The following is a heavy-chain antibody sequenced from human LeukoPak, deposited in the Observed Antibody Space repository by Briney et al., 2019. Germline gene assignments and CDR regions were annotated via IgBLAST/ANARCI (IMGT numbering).Heavy chain of an antibody. J-gene: IGHJ4*02. V-gene: IGHV3-23*01. D-gene: IGHD5-24*01. CDR1: GFTFSSSA. CDR3: AKDRERWLQSTFDY. Sequence: GRSLRLSCAASGFTFSSSAMSWVRQAPGKGLEWVSAISGSGGSTYYADSVKGRFTISRDNSKNTLYLQMNSLRAEDTAVYYCAKDRERWLQSTFDYWGQGTLVTVSS. CDR2: ISGSGGST.